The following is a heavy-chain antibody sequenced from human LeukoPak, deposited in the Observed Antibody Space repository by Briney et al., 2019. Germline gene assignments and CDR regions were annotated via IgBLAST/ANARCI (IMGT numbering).Heavy chain of an antibody. D-gene: IGHD2-21*01. J-gene: IGHJ4*02. CDR3: ARMAYCGGDCYFGPNDY. CDR1: GGSISSYY. CDR2: IYHSGST. V-gene: IGHV4-59*12. Sequence: SETLSLTCAVSGGSISSYYWSWIRQPPGKGLEWIGYIYHSGSTYYNPSLKSRVTISVDRSKNQFSLKLSSVTAADTAVYYCARMAYCGGDCYFGPNDYWGQGTLVTVSS.